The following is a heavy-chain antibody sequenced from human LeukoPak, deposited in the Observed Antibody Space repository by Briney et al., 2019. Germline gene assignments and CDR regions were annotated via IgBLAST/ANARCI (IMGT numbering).Heavy chain of an antibody. Sequence: ASVKVSCKASGGTFSSYAISWVRQAPGQGLEWMGGIIPIFGTANYAQKFQGRVTITTDESTSTAYMELSSLRSEDTAVYYCARDYYDAFLRAFDIWGQGTMVTVSS. CDR2: IIPIFGTA. D-gene: IGHD3-22*01. CDR3: ARDYYDAFLRAFDI. V-gene: IGHV1-69*05. J-gene: IGHJ3*02. CDR1: GGTFSSYA.